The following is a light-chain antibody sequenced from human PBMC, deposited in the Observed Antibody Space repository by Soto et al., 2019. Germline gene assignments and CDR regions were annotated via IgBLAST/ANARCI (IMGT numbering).Light chain of an antibody. CDR1: QSVSSTY. V-gene: IGKV3-20*01. CDR3: QQYGRSPLT. CDR2: GAS. Sequence: EIVLTQSPGTLSLSPGERVTLSCRASQSVSSTYLAWYQQKPGQAPRLLIYGASSRATDIPDRFSGSGSGTDFTLTISRLESEDFAVYYCQQYGRSPLTFGGGTKVEIK. J-gene: IGKJ4*01.